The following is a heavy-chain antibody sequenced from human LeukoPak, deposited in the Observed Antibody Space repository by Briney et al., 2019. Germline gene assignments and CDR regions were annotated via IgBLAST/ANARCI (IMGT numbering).Heavy chain of an antibody. D-gene: IGHD4-23*01. CDR1: GFTFSDYY. J-gene: IGHJ4*01. V-gene: IGHV3-11*04. Sequence: GGSLRLSCAASGFTFSDYYMSWIRQAPGKGLEWVSYISSSGSIIYYADSVKGRFTISRDNAKNSLYLQMNSLRDEDTAVYYCARKVGGNSAYYFDYWGHGTLVTVSS. CDR2: ISSSGSII. CDR3: ARKVGGNSAYYFDY.